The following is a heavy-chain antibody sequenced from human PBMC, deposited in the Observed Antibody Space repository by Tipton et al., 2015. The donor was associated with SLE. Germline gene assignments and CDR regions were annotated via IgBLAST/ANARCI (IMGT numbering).Heavy chain of an antibody. Sequence: SLRLSCAASGFTFSSYWMSWVRQAPGKGLEWVANIKQDGSEEYYVDSVKGRFTISRDNAKNSLYLQMNSLRAEDTAVYYCARDQGYCSSTSCYRGYYGMDVWGQGTTVTVSS. D-gene: IGHD2-2*02. J-gene: IGHJ6*02. CDR1: GFTFSSYW. V-gene: IGHV3-7*01. CDR3: ARDQGYCSSTSCYRGYYGMDV. CDR2: IKQDGSEE.